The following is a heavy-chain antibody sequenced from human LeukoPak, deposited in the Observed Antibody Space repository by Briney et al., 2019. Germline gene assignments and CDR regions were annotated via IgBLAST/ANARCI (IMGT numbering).Heavy chain of an antibody. D-gene: IGHD2/OR15-2a*01. Sequence: GEALKISCKGSGYSFTNYWIGWVRQMPGKGLEWMGIIYPGDYDTRYSPSIQGQVTISADKSISIAYLQWSRLKASDTAMYYCARHRSEYCDALDYWGQGTLVTV. CDR3: ARHRSEYCDALDY. V-gene: IGHV5-51*01. CDR2: IYPGDYDT. J-gene: IGHJ4*02. CDR1: GYSFTNYW.